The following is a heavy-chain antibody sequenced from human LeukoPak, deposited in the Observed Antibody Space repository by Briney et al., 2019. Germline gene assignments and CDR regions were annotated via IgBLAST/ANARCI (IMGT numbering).Heavy chain of an antibody. Sequence: GGSLRLSCAASGFTFSSYAMSWVRQAPGKRLEWVSAISGSGGSTYYADSVKGRFTISRDNSKNTLYLQMNSLRAEDTAVYYCAKDEYYDFWSGYPVGYWGQGTLVTVSS. CDR1: GFTFSSYA. V-gene: IGHV3-23*01. CDR3: AKDEYYDFWSGYPVGY. J-gene: IGHJ4*02. D-gene: IGHD3-3*01. CDR2: ISGSGGST.